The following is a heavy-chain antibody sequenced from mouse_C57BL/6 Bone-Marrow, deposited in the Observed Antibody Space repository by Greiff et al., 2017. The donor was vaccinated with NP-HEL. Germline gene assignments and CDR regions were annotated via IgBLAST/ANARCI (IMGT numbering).Heavy chain of an antibody. CDR1: GYTFTSYW. J-gene: IGHJ1*03. Sequence: QVQLQQPGAELVKPGASVKLSCKASGYTFTSYWMHWVKQRPGQGLEWIGMIHPNSGSTNYNEKFKSKATLTVDKSSSTAYMQLSSLTSEDSVFYYCARSNGYPYWYFDVWGTGTTVTVSS. CDR2: IHPNSGST. D-gene: IGHD2-2*01. CDR3: ARSNGYPYWYFDV. V-gene: IGHV1-64*01.